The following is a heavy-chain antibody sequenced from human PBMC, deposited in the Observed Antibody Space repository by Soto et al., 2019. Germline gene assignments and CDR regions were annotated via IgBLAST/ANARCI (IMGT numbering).Heavy chain of an antibody. CDR1: GFTFSDYG. CDR3: AAIKYDMFTGFFYDY. V-gene: IGHV3-33*01. J-gene: IGHJ4*02. CDR2: IWHDGSNE. D-gene: IGHD3-9*01. Sequence: QVQVVESGGGVVQPGRSLRLSCAASGFTFSDYGIHWVRQAPGKGLEWVALIWHDGSNEYYADSVKGRFTISRDNSNNTAYLQMKSLGDEDSAVYYCAAIKYDMFTGFFYDYWGQGTLVTVSS.